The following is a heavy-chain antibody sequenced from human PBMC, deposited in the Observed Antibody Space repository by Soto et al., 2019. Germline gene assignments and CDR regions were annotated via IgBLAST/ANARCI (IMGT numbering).Heavy chain of an antibody. CDR1: GYSFTSYW. V-gene: IGHV5-51*01. Sequence: GESLKISCKGSGYSFTSYWIGWVRQMPGKGLEWMGIIYPGDSDTRYSPSFQGQVTISADKSISTAYLQMNNLRAEDTAVYYCARGHKGLEVWGQGTTVTVSS. CDR2: IYPGDSDT. CDR3: ARGHKGLEV. J-gene: IGHJ6*02.